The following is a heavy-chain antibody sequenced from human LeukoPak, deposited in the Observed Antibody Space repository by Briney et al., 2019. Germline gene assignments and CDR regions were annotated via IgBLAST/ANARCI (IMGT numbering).Heavy chain of an antibody. V-gene: IGHV3-23*01. CDR3: AKRRSLDIVVVVAATWDAFDI. J-gene: IGHJ3*02. D-gene: IGHD2-15*01. Sequence: GGTLRLSCAASGFTFSSYGMSWDRQAPGKGLEWVSAISGSGGSTYYADSVKGRFTISRDNSKNTLYLQMNSLRAEDTAVYYCAKRRSLDIVVVVAATWDAFDIWGQGTMVTVSS. CDR1: GFTFSSYG. CDR2: ISGSGGST.